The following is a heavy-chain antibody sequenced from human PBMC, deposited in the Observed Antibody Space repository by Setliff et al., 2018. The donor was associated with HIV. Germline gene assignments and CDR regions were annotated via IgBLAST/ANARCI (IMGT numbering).Heavy chain of an antibody. CDR1: GYTFTGYY. CDR3: AREGQVVVTAKGFDY. Sequence: GASVKVSCKASGYTFTGYYMHWVRQAPGQGLEWMGWINPNSGGTNYAQKFQGRVTVTRDTSTSTVYMELSSLRSEDTAVYYCAREGQVVVTAKGFDYWGLGTLVTV. V-gene: IGHV1-2*02. CDR2: INPNSGGT. D-gene: IGHD2-15*01. J-gene: IGHJ4*02.